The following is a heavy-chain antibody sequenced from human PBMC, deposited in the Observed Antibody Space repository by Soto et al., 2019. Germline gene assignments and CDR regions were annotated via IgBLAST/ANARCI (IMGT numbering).Heavy chain of an antibody. CDR2: IYNSGST. CDR1: GGSINSGGYS. CDR3: ARWASSWFHP. D-gene: IGHD2-2*01. Sequence: QLQLQESGSGPVKPSQTLSLTCAVSGGSINSGGYSWSWIRQPPGKGLEWIGYIYNSGSTYYNPSLKSRVTLSLDRSKNQFSLKLSSVTAADTAVYYCARWASSWFHPWGQGTLVTVSS. J-gene: IGHJ5*02. V-gene: IGHV4-30-2*01.